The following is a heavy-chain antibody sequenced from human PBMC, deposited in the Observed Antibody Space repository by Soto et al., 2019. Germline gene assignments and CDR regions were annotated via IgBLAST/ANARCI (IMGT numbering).Heavy chain of an antibody. V-gene: IGHV1-18*01. CDR3: ARRTSGWFLDV. J-gene: IGHJ6*02. D-gene: IGHD6-19*01. CDR2: ISAYNGNT. CDR1: GYTFTSYG. Sequence: KQRAASVKVSCKASGYTFTSYGISWVRQAPGQGLEWMGWISAYNGNTIYAQKLQGRVTMTTDTSTSTAYMELRSLRFDDTAVYHCARRTSGWFLDVWGQGTTVTVSS.